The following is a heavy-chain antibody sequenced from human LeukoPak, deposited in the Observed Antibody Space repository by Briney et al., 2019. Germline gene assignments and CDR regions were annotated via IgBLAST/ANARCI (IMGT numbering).Heavy chain of an antibody. CDR2: IYYSGST. CDR1: GGSINSYY. J-gene: IGHJ4*02. CDR3: ARSYSSSWKLFDY. D-gene: IGHD6-13*01. V-gene: IGHV4-59*01. Sequence: SESLSLTCTVSGGSINSYYWSWIRQPPGKGLEWIGYIYYSGSTNYNPSLKSRVTISVDTSKNQFSLKLSSVTAADTAVYYCARSYSSSWKLFDYWGQGTLVTVSS.